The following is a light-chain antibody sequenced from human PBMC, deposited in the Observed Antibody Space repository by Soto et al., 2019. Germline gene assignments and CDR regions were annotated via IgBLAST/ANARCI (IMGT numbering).Light chain of an antibody. CDR2: GAS. CDR1: QSVSNNY. J-gene: IGKJ1*01. CDR3: QKYGSSPQK. V-gene: IGKV3-20*01. Sequence: EIVLAPSPVSLSLSPGEIATLFCGASQSVSNNYLAWYQQKPGQAPRLLIYGASNRATGIPDRFSGSGSGTDFTLTISRLEPEDFAVYYCQKYGSSPQKFGQGTKVDIK.